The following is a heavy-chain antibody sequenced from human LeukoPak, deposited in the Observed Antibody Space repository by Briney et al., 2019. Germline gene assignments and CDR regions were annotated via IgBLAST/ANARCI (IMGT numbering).Heavy chain of an antibody. J-gene: IGHJ4*02. Sequence: SETLSLTCTVSGGSISSYYWSWIRQPPGKGLEWIGYIYYSGSTNYNPSLKSRVTISVDTSKNQFSLKLSSVTAADTAVYYCAGGYYDFWSGDGGFDYWGQGTLVTVSS. CDR3: AGGYYDFWSGDGGFDY. V-gene: IGHV4-59*01. CDR2: IYYSGST. D-gene: IGHD3-3*01. CDR1: GGSISSYY.